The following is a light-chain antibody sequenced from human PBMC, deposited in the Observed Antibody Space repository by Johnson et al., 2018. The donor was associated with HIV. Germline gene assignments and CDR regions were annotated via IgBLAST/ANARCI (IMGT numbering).Light chain of an antibody. CDR1: NSNIGNNY. Sequence: HSVLTQPPSVSAAPGQKVTISCSGSNSNIGNNYVSWYQQLPGTAPKLLIYENNKRPSGIPDRFSGSKSGTSATLGITGLQTGDEADYYCGTWDSSLSAAFRTGTKVTVL. V-gene: IGLV1-51*02. CDR3: GTWDSSLSAA. CDR2: ENN. J-gene: IGLJ1*01.